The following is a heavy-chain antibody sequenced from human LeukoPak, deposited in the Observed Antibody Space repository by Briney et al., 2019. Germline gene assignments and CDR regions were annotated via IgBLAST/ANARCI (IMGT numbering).Heavy chain of an antibody. D-gene: IGHD3-22*01. CDR1: GFTLRSYV. CDR2: ISGSGDST. J-gene: IGHJ4*02. Sequence: GGSLRLSCVASGFTLRSYVMNWVRQTPGKGLEWVSSISGSGDSTFYADSVKGRFTISRDISKNTLYLQMNSLRAEDTALYYCAKDSMPYFYDNSNYFYPPFDFWGQGTLVTVSS. V-gene: IGHV3-23*01. CDR3: AKDSMPYFYDNSNYFYPPFDF.